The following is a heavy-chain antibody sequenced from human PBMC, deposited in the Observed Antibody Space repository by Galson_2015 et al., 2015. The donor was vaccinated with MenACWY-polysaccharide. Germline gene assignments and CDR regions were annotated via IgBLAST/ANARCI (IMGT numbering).Heavy chain of an antibody. CDR3: ASGILWFGDLSWYFDL. J-gene: IGHJ2*01. D-gene: IGHD3-10*01. CDR2: IKQDGSER. CDR1: GFTFSNYW. Sequence: SLRLSCAASGFTFSNYWMSWVRQAPGKGLEWVANIKQDGSERYYVDSVKGRFTVSRDNAKNSLYLQMNSLRAEDTAVYYCASGILWFGDLSWYFDLWGRGTLVTVSS. V-gene: IGHV3-7*01.